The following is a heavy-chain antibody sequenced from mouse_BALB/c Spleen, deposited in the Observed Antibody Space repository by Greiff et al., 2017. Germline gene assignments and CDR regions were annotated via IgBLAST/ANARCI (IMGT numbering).Heavy chain of an antibody. CDR1: GFTFSSYA. J-gene: IGHJ4*01. CDR3: ARVGYYAMDY. CDR2: ISSGGSYT. V-gene: IGHV5-9-4*01. Sequence: EVMLVESGGGLVKPGGSLKLSCAASGFTFSSYAMSWVRQYPEKRLEWVAEISSGGSYTYYPDTVTGRFTISRDNAKNTLYLEMSSLRSEDTAMYYCARVGYYAMDYWGQGTSVTVSS.